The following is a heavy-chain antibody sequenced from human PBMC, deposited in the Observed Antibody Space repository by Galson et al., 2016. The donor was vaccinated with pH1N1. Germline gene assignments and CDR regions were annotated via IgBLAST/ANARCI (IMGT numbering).Heavy chain of an antibody. V-gene: IGHV4-30-4*08. D-gene: IGHD3-22*01. CDR3: AREASYYFESSGYFDY. CDR1: GGSISSGDYY. CDR2: IYYSGST. J-gene: IGHJ4*02. Sequence: TLSLTCTVSGGSISSGDYYWSWIRQPPGKGLEWTGHIYYSGSTYCNPSLKSRITISVDRAKNQFSLKMTSVTAADTAVYYCAREASYYFESSGYFDYWGQGTLVTVSS.